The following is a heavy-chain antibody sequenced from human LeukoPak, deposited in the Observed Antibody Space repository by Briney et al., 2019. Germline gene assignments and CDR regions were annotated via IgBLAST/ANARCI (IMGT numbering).Heavy chain of an antibody. D-gene: IGHD5-12*01. CDR2: IYTSGST. V-gene: IGHV4-4*07. CDR1: GGSISSYY. Sequence: SQTLSLTCTVSGGSISSYYWSWIRQPAGKGLEWIGRIYTSGSTYYNPSLKSRVTISVDTSKNQFSLKLSSVTASDTAVYYCAGWARISDAFDIWGQGTMVTVSS. J-gene: IGHJ3*02. CDR3: AGWARISDAFDI.